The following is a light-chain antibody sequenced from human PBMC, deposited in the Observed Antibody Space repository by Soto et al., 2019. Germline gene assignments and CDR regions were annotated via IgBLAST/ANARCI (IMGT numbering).Light chain of an antibody. CDR3: QQYGSSPLT. Sequence: DIVLTQSPGTLSWSPGERATLSCRASQSVISSHLAWYQQKPGQAPRLLIYDDSNRATGIADRFSGSGSGTDFTLTISRVEPEDFAVYYCQQYGSSPLTFGGGTKVEIK. CDR1: QSVISSH. V-gene: IGKV3-20*01. CDR2: DDS. J-gene: IGKJ4*01.